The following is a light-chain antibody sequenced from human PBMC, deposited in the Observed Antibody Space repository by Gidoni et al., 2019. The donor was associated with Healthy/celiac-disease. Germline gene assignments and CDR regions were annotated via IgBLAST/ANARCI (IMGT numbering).Light chain of an antibody. V-gene: IGLV1-40*01. Sequence: QSVLTPPPSVSGPPGQRVTISCTGSSSNIGAGYDVHWYQQLPGTAPKLLIYGNSNRPSGVPDRFSGSKSGTSASLAITGLQAEDEADYYCQSYDSSRSGFWVFGGGTKLTVL. J-gene: IGLJ3*02. CDR2: GNS. CDR3: QSYDSSRSGFWV. CDR1: SSNIGAGYD.